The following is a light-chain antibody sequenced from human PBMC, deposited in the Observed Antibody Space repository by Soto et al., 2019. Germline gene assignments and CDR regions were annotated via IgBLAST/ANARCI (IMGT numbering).Light chain of an antibody. Sequence: DIQMTQSPSSLSASVGDRVTITCRASQRISSYLNWYQQKPGKAPKLLIYAASSLQSGVPSRFSGSGSGTDFTLPISSLQPADFAIYYCQQSYSTPMYTFGQGTKLEIK. J-gene: IGKJ2*01. V-gene: IGKV1-39*01. CDR2: AAS. CDR3: QQSYSTPMYT. CDR1: QRISSY.